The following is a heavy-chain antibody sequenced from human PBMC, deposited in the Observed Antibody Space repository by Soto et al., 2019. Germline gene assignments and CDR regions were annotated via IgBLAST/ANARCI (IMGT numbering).Heavy chain of an antibody. CDR3: ASGTLGYCSSTSCYAPGVVEYDYYYGMDV. CDR1: GGTFSSYT. V-gene: IGHV1-69*02. J-gene: IGHJ6*02. D-gene: IGHD2-2*01. CDR2: IIPILGIA. Sequence: SVKVSCKASGGTFSSYTISWVRQAPGQGLEWMGRIIPILGIANYAQKFQGRVTITADKSTSTAYMELSSLRSEDTAVYYFASGTLGYCSSTSCYAPGVVEYDYYYGMDVWG.